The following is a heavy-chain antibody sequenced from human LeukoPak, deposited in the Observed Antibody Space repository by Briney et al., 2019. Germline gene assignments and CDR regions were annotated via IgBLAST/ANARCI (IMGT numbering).Heavy chain of an antibody. D-gene: IGHD6-19*01. CDR2: IIPIFGTA. Sequence: GASVKVSCKASGYTFTSYGISWVRQAPGQGLEWMGGIIPIFGTANYAQKFQGRVTITTDESTSTAYMELSSLRSEDTAVYYCARDRGLVRLYYFDYWGQGTLVTVSS. J-gene: IGHJ4*02. CDR1: GYTFTSYG. V-gene: IGHV1-69*05. CDR3: ARDRGLVRLYYFDY.